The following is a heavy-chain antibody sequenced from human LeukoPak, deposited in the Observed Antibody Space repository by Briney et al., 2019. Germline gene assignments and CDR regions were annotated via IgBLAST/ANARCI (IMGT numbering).Heavy chain of an antibody. CDR1: GFIFSDYS. Sequence: GGSLRLSCAASGFIFSDYSMNWVRQAPGKGLEWISYVGIDSGNTKYADSVKGRFTISGDNAKKSLYLQMNSLRVEDTAVHYCARDYRFAFDNWGQGTLVTVSS. J-gene: IGHJ4*02. CDR3: ARDYRFAFDN. CDR2: VGIDSGNT. V-gene: IGHV3-21*05.